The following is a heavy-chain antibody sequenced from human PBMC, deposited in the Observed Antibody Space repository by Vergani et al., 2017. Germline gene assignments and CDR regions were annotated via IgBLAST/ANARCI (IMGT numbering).Heavy chain of an antibody. J-gene: IGHJ2*01. Sequence: EVQLVESGGGLVKPGGSLRLSCAASGFTFSSYSMNWVRQAPGKGLEWVSSISSSSSYIYYADAVKGRFTISRDNAKNSLYLQMTSLRAEDTAVYYCARYEAVAGIREWPWYFDLWGRGTLVTVSS. CDR1: GFTFSSYS. V-gene: IGHV3-21*01. D-gene: IGHD6-19*01. CDR2: ISSSSSYI. CDR3: ARYEAVAGIREWPWYFDL.